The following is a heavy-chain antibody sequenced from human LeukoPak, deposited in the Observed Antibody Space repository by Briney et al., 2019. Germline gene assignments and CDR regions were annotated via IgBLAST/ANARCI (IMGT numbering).Heavy chain of an antibody. CDR3: ARGDSGYDLEGYYYYYYMDV. CDR1: GYTFTSYD. D-gene: IGHD5-12*01. Sequence: GASVKVSCKASGYTFTSYDINWVRQATGQGLEWMGWMNPNSGNTGYAQKFQGRVTITRNTSISTAYMELSSLRSEDTAVYYCARGDSGYDLEGYYYYYYMDVWGKGTTVTVSS. J-gene: IGHJ6*03. CDR2: MNPNSGNT. V-gene: IGHV1-8*01.